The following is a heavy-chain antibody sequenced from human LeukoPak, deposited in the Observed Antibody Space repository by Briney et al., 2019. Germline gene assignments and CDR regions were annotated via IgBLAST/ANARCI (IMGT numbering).Heavy chain of an antibody. CDR2: INTNTGNP. CDR3: ARGDYGDYHDAFDI. V-gene: IGHV7-4-1*02. Sequence: ASVKVSCKASGYTFTSYAMNWVRQAPGQGLEWMGWINTNTGNPTYAQGFTGRFVFSLGTSVSTAYLQISSLKAEDTAVYYCARGDYGDYHDAFDIWGQGTMVTVSS. J-gene: IGHJ3*02. D-gene: IGHD4-17*01. CDR1: GYTFTSYA.